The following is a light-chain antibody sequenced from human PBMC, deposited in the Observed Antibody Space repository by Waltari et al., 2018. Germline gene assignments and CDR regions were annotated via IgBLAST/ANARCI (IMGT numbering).Light chain of an antibody. CDR1: HDIGGR. Sequence: EVVLTQSPAFQSVTLKEKVTITCRASHDIGGRLHWYQQKPDQSPDILIMYVSQSFSGVPSRFSGSGSGTDFTLTIDGLEAEDAATYYCHHSSSLPYSFGQGTKLEIK. CDR3: HHSSSLPYS. CDR2: YVS. J-gene: IGKJ2*03. V-gene: IGKV6-21*01.